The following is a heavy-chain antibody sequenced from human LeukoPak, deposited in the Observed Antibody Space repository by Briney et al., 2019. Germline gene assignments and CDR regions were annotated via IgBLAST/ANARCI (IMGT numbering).Heavy chain of an antibody. Sequence: GGSLRLSCAASGFTFSSYAMSWVRQAPGKGLEWVSAISGSGGSTYYADSVKGRFTISRDNPKNTLYLQMNSLRAEDTAVYYCAKAFMIVVVTPFDYWGQGTLVTVSS. D-gene: IGHD3-22*01. V-gene: IGHV3-23*01. CDR1: GFTFSSYA. J-gene: IGHJ4*02. CDR3: AKAFMIVVVTPFDY. CDR2: ISGSGGST.